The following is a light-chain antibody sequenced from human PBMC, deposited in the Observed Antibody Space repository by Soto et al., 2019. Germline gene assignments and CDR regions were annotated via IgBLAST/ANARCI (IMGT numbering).Light chain of an antibody. CDR2: EVN. CDR3: ASFTTSSTRV. V-gene: IGLV2-14*01. J-gene: IGLJ1*01. CDR1: SSDIGTYNY. Sequence: QSVLTQPASVSGSPGQSITVSCTGTSSDIGTYNYVSWYQQHPGKAPKVIIYEVNNRPSGVSSRFSGSKSGNTASLTISGLQAEDEADYYCASFTTSSTRVFGTGTKLTVL.